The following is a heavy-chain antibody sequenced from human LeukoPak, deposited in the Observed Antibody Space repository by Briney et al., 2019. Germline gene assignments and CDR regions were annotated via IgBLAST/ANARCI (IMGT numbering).Heavy chain of an antibody. J-gene: IGHJ4*01. D-gene: IGHD1-1*01. CDR1: GFTFSSYW. CDR2: IKQDGSEK. Sequence: GGSLRLSCAASGFTFSSYWMSWVRQAPGKGLEWVANIKQDGSEKYYVDSVKGRFTISRDNAKKSLYPQMNSLTVDDTAVYFCARDPYTGSMFDYWGHGTLVTVSS. V-gene: IGHV3-7*01. CDR3: ARDPYTGSMFDY.